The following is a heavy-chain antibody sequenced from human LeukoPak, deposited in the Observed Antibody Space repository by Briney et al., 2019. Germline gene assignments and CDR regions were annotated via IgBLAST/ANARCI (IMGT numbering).Heavy chain of an antibody. V-gene: IGHV4-34*01. CDR2: INHSGST. CDR1: GGSFSGYY. CDR3: ASDGGGFDY. D-gene: IGHD4-23*01. Sequence: PSETPSLTCAVYGGSFSGYYWSWIRQPPGKGLEWIGEINHSGSTNYNPSLKSRVTISVDTSKNQFSLKLSSVTAADTAVYYCASDGGGFDYWGQGTLVTVSS. J-gene: IGHJ4*02.